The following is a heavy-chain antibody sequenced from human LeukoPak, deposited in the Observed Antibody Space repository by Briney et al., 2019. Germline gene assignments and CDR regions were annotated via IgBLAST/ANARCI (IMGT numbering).Heavy chain of an antibody. Sequence: PGGSLRLSCAASGFTFSSYAMSWVRQAPGKGREWVSAISGSGGSTYYADSVKGRFTISRDNSKNTLYLHMNSMRAEDTAVYYCAKSSGDTTEFDYWGQGTLVTVSS. CDR2: ISGSGGST. D-gene: IGHD2-21*02. V-gene: IGHV3-23*01. J-gene: IGHJ4*02. CDR1: GFTFSSYA. CDR3: AKSSGDTTEFDY.